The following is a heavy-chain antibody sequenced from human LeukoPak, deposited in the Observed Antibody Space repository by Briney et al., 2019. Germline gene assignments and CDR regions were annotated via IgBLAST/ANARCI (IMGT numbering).Heavy chain of an antibody. V-gene: IGHV3-30*04. J-gene: IGHJ3*02. Sequence: HPGGSLRLSCAASGFTFSSYAMHWVRQAPGKGLEWVAVISYDGSNKYYADSVKGRFTISRDNSKNTLYLQMNSLRAEDTAVYYCAKANAPLLWSPAGDAFDIWGQGTMVTVSS. CDR3: AKANAPLLWSPAGDAFDI. CDR1: GFTFSSYA. CDR2: ISYDGSNK. D-gene: IGHD3-10*01.